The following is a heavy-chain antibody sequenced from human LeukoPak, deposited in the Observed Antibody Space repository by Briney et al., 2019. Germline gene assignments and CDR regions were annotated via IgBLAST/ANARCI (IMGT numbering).Heavy chain of an antibody. CDR3: ARERDATMIVPSTP. Sequence: ASVKVSCKASDYTFTSYGISWVRQAPGQGLEWMGWISAYNGNTNYAQKLQGRVTMTTDTSTSTAYMELRSLRSDDTAVYYCARERDATMIVPSTPWGQGTLVTVSS. J-gene: IGHJ5*02. V-gene: IGHV1-18*01. D-gene: IGHD3-22*01. CDR2: ISAYNGNT. CDR1: DYTFTSYG.